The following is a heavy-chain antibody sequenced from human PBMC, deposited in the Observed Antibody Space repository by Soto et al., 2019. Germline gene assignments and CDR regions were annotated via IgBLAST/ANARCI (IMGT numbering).Heavy chain of an antibody. CDR2: INPKSGGT. Sequence: ASVKVSCKASGYNFTSYDINWVRQAPGEGLEWLGRINPKSGGTSTAQKFQGWVTMTTDTSISTASMELTRLTSDDTAIYYCARGDSTDCSNGVCSFFYNHDMDVWGQGTTLTASS. J-gene: IGHJ6*02. CDR3: ARGDSTDCSNGVCSFFYNHDMDV. CDR1: GYNFTSYD. V-gene: IGHV1-2*04. D-gene: IGHD2-8*01.